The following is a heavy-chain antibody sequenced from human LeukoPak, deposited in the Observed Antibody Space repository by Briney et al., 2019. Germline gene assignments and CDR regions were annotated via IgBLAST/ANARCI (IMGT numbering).Heavy chain of an antibody. Sequence: KNGGSLKTSCKGSGYSFTSYWSGWARQMPGKGLEWMGIIYPGDSDTTNRPSFQGQATISADKSISTAYLQWSSLKASDNAMYYCGRWYYYDSSGSKGDYWGQGTLVTVSS. CDR2: IYPGDSDT. CDR3: GRWYYYDSSGSKGDY. D-gene: IGHD3-22*01. J-gene: IGHJ4*02. V-gene: IGHV5-51*01. CDR1: GYSFTSYW.